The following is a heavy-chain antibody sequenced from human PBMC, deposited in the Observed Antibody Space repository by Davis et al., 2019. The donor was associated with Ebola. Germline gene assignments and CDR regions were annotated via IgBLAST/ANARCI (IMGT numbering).Heavy chain of an antibody. D-gene: IGHD6-13*01. CDR3: ARLIHLYSSSCLHQGPIGLPPGTLLQEHL. CDR2: IYYSGST. Sequence: MPSETLSLTCTVPGGSISTSSYYWGWIRQPPGKGLGWIGSIYYSGSTYYNPSLKSRVTISVDTSKNQFSLKLSSVTAADTAVYYCARLIHLYSSSCLHQGPIGLPPGTLLQEHLWG. V-gene: IGHV4-39*01. CDR1: GGSISTSSYY. J-gene: IGHJ6*01.